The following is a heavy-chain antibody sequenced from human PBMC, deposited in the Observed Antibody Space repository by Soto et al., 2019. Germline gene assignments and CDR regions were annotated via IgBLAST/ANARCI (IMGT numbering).Heavy chain of an antibody. J-gene: IGHJ5*02. CDR2: IYYSGST. Sequence: SETRSLTCTVSGGSISSGGYYWSWIRQHPGKGLEWIGYIYYSGSTYYNPSLKSRVTISVDTSKNQFSLKLSSVTAADTAVYYCARVDYCTNGVCDYHVNWFDPWGQGTLVTVSS. CDR3: ARVDYCTNGVCDYHVNWFDP. D-gene: IGHD2-8*01. V-gene: IGHV4-31*03. CDR1: GGSISSGGYY.